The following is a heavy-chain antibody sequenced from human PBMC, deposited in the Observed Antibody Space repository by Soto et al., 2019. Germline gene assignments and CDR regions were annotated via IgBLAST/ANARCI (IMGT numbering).Heavy chain of an antibody. V-gene: IGHV1-69*01. D-gene: IGHD2-2*02. CDR3: VRRTRDCNTVSCYTSQGSFYYWMDV. J-gene: IGHJ6*04. Sequence: QVQVAQSGAEVKKPGASVKVSCNTSGFSFSKNSISWVRQAPGQGLEWMGVIIPMFGRSNYAQKFRARVTIYADASTCTGYIDLNYMRSDDSAMYYCVRRTRDCNTVSCYTSQGSFYYWMDVWCEGTTVTVSS. CDR2: IIPMFGRS. CDR1: GFSFSKNS.